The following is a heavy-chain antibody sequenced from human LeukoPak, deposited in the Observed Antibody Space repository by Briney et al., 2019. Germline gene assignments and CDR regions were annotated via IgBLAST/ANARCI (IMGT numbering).Heavy chain of an antibody. D-gene: IGHD5-12*01. Sequence: ASETLSLTRSVSGGSIGSYHWNWIRQPSGKGLEWIGIVFNNGGTKHNPSLKSRVAISVDTSKNQFALKLSSVTAADTAVYYCVASYGGYVLDYWGQGALVIVSS. CDR2: VFNNGGT. J-gene: IGHJ4*02. CDR1: GGSIGSYH. CDR3: VASYGGYVLDY. V-gene: IGHV4-59*01.